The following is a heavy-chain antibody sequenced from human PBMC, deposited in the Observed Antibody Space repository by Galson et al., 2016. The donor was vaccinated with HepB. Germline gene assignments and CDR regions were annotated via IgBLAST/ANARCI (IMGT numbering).Heavy chain of an antibody. Sequence: SVKVSCKGSGYTFDRYGFNWVRQAPGQGLEWMGWISAYNGNTEYSENLQGRVTMTTDTSTTTAYMELRYLRYDDTAVYYCARTGCLSGICYISEYWGQGTLVAVSS. CDR2: ISAYNGNT. J-gene: IGHJ4*02. CDR3: ARTGCLSGICYISEY. CDR1: GYTFDRYG. V-gene: IGHV1-18*01. D-gene: IGHD2-15*01.